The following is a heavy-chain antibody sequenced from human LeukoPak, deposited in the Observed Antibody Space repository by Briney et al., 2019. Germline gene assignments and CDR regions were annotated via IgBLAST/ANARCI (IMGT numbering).Heavy chain of an antibody. CDR3: ARGRGRLTYYYYYGMDV. D-gene: IGHD3-10*01. CDR2: ISAYNGNT. CDR1: GYTFTSYG. V-gene: IGHV1-18*01. Sequence: ASVKVSCKASGYTFTSYGISWVRQAPGQGLEWMGWISAYNGNTNYAQKLQGRVTMTTDTSTSTAYMELRSLRSDDTAVYYCARGRGRLTYYYYYGMDVWGQGTTVTVSS. J-gene: IGHJ6*02.